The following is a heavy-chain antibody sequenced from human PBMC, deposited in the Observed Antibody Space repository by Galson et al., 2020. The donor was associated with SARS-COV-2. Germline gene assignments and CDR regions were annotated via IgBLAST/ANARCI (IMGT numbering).Heavy chain of an antibody. D-gene: IGHD5-18*01. CDR2: ISTDGITT. J-gene: IGHJ4*02. CDR3: AREVYTYGDFDD. Sequence: GESLKISCAVSRFTFSNYWMHWVRQAPGKGLVWVSGISTDGITTTYADSVKGRFTISRDNAKNTVYLQMNSLRAEDTAVYYCAREVYTYGDFDDWGQGTLVTVSS. V-gene: IGHV3-74*01. CDR1: RFTFSNYW.